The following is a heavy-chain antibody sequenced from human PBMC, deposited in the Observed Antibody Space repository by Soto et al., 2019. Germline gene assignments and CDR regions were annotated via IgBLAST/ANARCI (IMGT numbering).Heavy chain of an antibody. V-gene: IGHV3-23*01. CDR1: GFTFSSYA. CDR3: AKGGDILTGYFDY. J-gene: IGHJ4*02. D-gene: IGHD3-9*01. Sequence: GALRLSCAASGFTFSSYAMSWVRQAPGKGLEWVSAISGSGGSTYYADSVKGRFTISRDNSKNTLYLQMNSLRAEDTAVYYCAKGGDILTGYFDYWGQGTLVTVSS. CDR2: ISGSGGST.